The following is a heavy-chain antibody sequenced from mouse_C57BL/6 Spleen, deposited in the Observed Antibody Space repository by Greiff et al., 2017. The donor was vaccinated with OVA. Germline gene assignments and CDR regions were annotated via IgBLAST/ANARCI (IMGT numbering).Heavy chain of an antibody. J-gene: IGHJ2*01. D-gene: IGHD1-1*02. CDR2: IDPETGGT. CDR1: GYTFTDYE. Sequence: VQLQESGAELVRPGASVTLSCKASGYTFTDYEMHWVKQTPVHGLEWIGAIDPETGGTAYNQKFKGKAILTADKSSSTAYMELRSLTSEDSAVYYCTSGIMVAFDYWGQGTTLTVSS. CDR3: TSGIMVAFDY. V-gene: IGHV1-15*01.